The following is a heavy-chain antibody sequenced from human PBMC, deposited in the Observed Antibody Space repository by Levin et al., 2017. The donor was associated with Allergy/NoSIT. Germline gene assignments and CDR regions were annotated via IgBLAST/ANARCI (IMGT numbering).Heavy chain of an antibody. CDR3: ASWVIRGVMIGWFDP. D-gene: IGHD3-10*01. CDR1: GGSISSSSYY. J-gene: IGHJ5*02. Sequence: GSLRLSCTVSGGSISSSSYYWGWIRQPPGKGLEWIGSIYYSGSTYYNPSLKSRVTISVDTSKNQFSLKLSSVTAADTAVYYCASWVIRGVMIGWFDPWGQGTLVTVSS. V-gene: IGHV4-39*01. CDR2: IYYSGST.